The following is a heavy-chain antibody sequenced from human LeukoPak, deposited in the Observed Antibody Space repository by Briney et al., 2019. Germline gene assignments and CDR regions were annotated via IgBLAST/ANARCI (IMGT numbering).Heavy chain of an antibody. D-gene: IGHD7-27*01. V-gene: IGHV4-59*01. CDR1: GCSISSYY. Sequence: PSETLSLTCTVSGCSISSYYWSWIRQPPGKGLEWIGYIYYSGSTNYNPSLKSRVTISVDTSKNQFSLKLSSVTAADTAVYYCARVNWGSLSYYYYYGMDVWGQGTTVTVSS. J-gene: IGHJ6*02. CDR3: ARVNWGSLSYYYYYGMDV. CDR2: IYYSGST.